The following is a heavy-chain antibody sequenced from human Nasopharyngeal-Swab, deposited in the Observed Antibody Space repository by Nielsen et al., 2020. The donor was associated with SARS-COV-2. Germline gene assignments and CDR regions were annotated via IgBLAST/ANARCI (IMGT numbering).Heavy chain of an antibody. CDR3: VRSSSWYYFDY. Sequence: SETLSLTCTVSGDSIAYSTFYWGWIRQPPGKGLEWIGNIYYNGNTYQNPSLKSRLTISVDKSKNQFSPQLSSVTAADTAVYYCVRSSSWYYFDYWGQGTLVTVSS. D-gene: IGHD6-13*01. CDR1: GDSIAYSTFY. V-gene: IGHV4-39*01. CDR2: IYYNGNT. J-gene: IGHJ4*02.